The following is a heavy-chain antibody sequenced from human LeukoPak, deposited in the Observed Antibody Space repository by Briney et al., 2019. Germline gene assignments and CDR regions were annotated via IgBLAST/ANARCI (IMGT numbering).Heavy chain of an antibody. V-gene: IGHV4-39*01. Sequence: SETLSLTCTVSGGSISSSSYYWGWIRQPPGKGLEWIGSIYYSGSTYCNPSLKSRVTISVDTSKNQFSLKVNSVTAADTAVYYCARMVDSSGFSPCQHWGQGTLVTVSS. CDR2: IYYSGST. CDR3: ARMVDSSGFSPCQH. D-gene: IGHD3-22*01. J-gene: IGHJ1*01. CDR1: GGSISSSSYY.